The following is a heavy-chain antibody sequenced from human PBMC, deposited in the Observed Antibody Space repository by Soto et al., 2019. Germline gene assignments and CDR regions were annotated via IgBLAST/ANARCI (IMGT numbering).Heavy chain of an antibody. CDR2: LGLIPRHT. D-gene: IGHD3-16*02. V-gene: IGHV3-23*01. J-gene: IGHJ4*02. Sequence: GGSLRLSCAASGSTFTSSVMAWVSRPPGRGLEGISSLGLIPRHTFYADSVKGRFTISRDNARTTLYLQMTGLTFDDTAVYYCAAYADGPYRPPYDYWGQGTQVTVSS. CDR3: AAYADGPYRPPYDY. CDR1: GSTFTSSV.